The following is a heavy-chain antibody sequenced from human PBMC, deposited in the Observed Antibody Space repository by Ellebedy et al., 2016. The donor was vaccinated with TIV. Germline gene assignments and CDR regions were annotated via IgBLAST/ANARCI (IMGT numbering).Heavy chain of an antibody. J-gene: IGHJ4*02. CDR2: IRYDGSSE. CDR3: VNVATGESLARFDY. CDR1: EFTFSSFG. V-gene: IGHV3-30*02. D-gene: IGHD3-16*01. Sequence: PGGSLRLSCAASEFTFSSFGMYWVRQAPGKGLEWVAFIRYDGSSEYYADSVRGRFTISRDNSKNTLFLQMHRLTIGDTALYFCVNVATGESLARFDYWGQGTLVTVSS.